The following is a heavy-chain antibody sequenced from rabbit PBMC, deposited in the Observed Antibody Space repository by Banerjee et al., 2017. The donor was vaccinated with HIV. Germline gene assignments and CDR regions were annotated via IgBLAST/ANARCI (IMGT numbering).Heavy chain of an antibody. CDR2: IKTSSGNT. CDR3: ARVTGSVWGVGFGL. J-gene: IGHJ4*01. Sequence: QEQLVESGGGLVKPGGTLTLTCKASGFSFSGGYDMCWVRQAPGKGLEWIACIKTSSGNTVYASWAKGRFTISKTSSTTVTLQMTSLTAADTATYFCARVTGSVWGVGFGLWGPGTLVTVS. CDR1: GFSFSGGYD. V-gene: IGHV1S45*01. D-gene: IGHD4-1*01.